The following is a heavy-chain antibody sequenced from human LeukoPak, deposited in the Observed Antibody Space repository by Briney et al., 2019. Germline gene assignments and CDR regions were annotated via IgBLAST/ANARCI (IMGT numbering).Heavy chain of an antibody. CDR2: TYYRSKWYN. J-gene: IGHJ6*02. V-gene: IGHV6-1*01. CDR3: ARATTASGDPGYYAMDV. Sequence: SQTLSLTCAISGDSVSSNSAAWNWIRQSPSGGLEWLGRTYYRSKWYNDYAVSVKSRITINPDTSKNQFSLHLNSVTPEDTAVYYCARATTASGDPGYYAMDVWGQGTTVTVSS. CDR1: GDSVSSNSAA. D-gene: IGHD2-21*01.